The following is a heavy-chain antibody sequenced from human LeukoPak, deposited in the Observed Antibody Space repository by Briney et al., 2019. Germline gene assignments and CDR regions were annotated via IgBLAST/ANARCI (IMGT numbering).Heavy chain of an antibody. CDR1: GFTFSSYA. CDR3: AKDEQWLVYDY. Sequence: PGGFLRLSCAASGFTFSSYATGWVRQAPGKGLEWVSAISGRGGSTYYADSVKGRFTVSRDNSKNTLSLQMNSLRAEDTAVYYCAKDEQWLVYDYWGQGTLVTVSS. J-gene: IGHJ4*02. D-gene: IGHD6-19*01. V-gene: IGHV3-23*01. CDR2: ISGRGGST.